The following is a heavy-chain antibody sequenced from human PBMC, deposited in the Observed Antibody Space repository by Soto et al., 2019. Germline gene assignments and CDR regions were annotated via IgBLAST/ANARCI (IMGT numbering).Heavy chain of an antibody. CDR3: AKTSGIGSSWYFLGAFDM. J-gene: IGHJ3*02. Sequence: GGSLRLSCAASGFTFGDYAVSWVRQAPGKGLEWVSAISGSGGTPKYADSVKGRFTISRDNSKNALYLQMNSLRAEDTAVYYCAKTSGIGSSWYFLGAFDMWGQGTMVTVSS. V-gene: IGHV3-23*01. CDR1: GFTFGDYA. CDR2: ISGSGGTP. D-gene: IGHD6-13*01.